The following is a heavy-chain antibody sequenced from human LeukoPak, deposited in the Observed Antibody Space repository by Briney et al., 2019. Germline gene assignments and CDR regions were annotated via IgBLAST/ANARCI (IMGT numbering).Heavy chain of an antibody. D-gene: IGHD2-15*01. CDR1: GYTFTSYG. Sequence: GASVKVSCKASGYTFTSYGISWVRQAPGQGLEWMGWISAYNGNTNYAQKLQGRVTMTTDTSTSTAYMELRSLRSDDTAVCYCARDCHSGCYSGYYGMDVWGQGTTVTVSS. J-gene: IGHJ6*02. CDR2: ISAYNGNT. V-gene: IGHV1-18*01. CDR3: ARDCHSGCYSGYYGMDV.